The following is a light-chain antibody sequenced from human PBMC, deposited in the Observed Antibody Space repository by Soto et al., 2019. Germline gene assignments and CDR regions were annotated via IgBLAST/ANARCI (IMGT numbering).Light chain of an antibody. J-gene: IGLJ1*01. V-gene: IGLV3-21*02. CDR1: DIASKS. Sequence: SYELTQPPSVSVAPGQTARISCGGNDIASKSVHWSQQKPGQAPVLVVYDDNDRPSGIPERLSGSNSGDTATLTISRVEAGDEADYYCQVWDSSSDHCVFGSGTKVTVL. CDR3: QVWDSSSDHCV. CDR2: DDN.